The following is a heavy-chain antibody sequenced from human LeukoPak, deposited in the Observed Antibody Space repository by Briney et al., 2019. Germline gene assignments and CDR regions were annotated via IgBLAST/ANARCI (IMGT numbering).Heavy chain of an antibody. Sequence: GGSLRLSCAASGFTVRNNYMSWVRQAPGKGLEWVSLIYSGGNTYYADSVKGRFTISRDNSNNTVYLQMNSLRVEDTAVYYCARAPSNAHFDYWGQGTLVTVSS. CDR2: IYSGGNT. CDR1: GFTVRNNY. D-gene: IGHD3-3*02. J-gene: IGHJ4*02. CDR3: ARAPSNAHFDY. V-gene: IGHV3-66*01.